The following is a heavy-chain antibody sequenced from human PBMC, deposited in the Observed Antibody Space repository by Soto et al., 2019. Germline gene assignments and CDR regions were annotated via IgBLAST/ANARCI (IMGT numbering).Heavy chain of an antibody. Sequence: SDTLSLTCTASCGSISSYYWSWIRQPPGKGLEWVGYIYYSGSTNYNPSLKSRVTISVDTSKNQFSLKLSSVTAADTAVYYCATSRPPYSSSWYGGTYYFDYWGQGTLVTVSS. D-gene: IGHD6-13*01. V-gene: IGHV4-59*07. CDR3: ATSRPPYSSSWYGGTYYFDY. CDR2: IYYSGST. CDR1: CGSISSYY. J-gene: IGHJ4*02.